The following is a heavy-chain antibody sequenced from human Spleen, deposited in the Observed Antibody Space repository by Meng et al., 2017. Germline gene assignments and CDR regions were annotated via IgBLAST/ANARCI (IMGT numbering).Heavy chain of an antibody. CDR1: GYTFTSYY. CDR3: ARGGHIVVVTATDYYYYYGMDV. CDR2: VNPSDGNT. D-gene: IGHD2-21*02. J-gene: IGHJ6*02. Sequence: ASVKVSCKASGYTFTSYYMHWVRQAPGQGLEWMGIVNPSDGNTTCAQKFQGRVTMTRDTSTSTVYMELSSLRSEDTAVYYCARGGHIVVVTATDYYYYYGMDVWGQGTTVTVSS. V-gene: IGHV1-46*01.